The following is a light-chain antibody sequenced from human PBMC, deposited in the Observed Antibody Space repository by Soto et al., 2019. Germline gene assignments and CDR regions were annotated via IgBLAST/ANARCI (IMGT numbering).Light chain of an antibody. V-gene: IGLV2-14*01. Sequence: QSALTQPASVSGSPGQSITISCTGTSSDIGGYNYVSWSQQHPGKAPQLMIYEVSNRPSGVSNRFSGSKSGNTASLTISGLQAEDEADYYCGSYTSSSTFVFGTGTKVTVL. CDR1: SSDIGGYNY. CDR3: GSYTSSSTFV. J-gene: IGLJ1*01. CDR2: EVS.